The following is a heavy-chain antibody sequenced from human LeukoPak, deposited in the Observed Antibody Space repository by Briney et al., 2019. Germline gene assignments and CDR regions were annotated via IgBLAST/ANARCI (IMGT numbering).Heavy chain of an antibody. D-gene: IGHD1-1*01. Sequence: GGSLRLSCAASGFTFSSYAMSWVRQAPGKGLEWVSIISGRGGSTSYADSVKRRFTISRDNSKNTLYLQMNSLRAEDTAVYYCARGAYNHAFDIWGQETMVTVSS. CDR3: ARGAYNHAFDI. CDR2: ISGRGGST. V-gene: IGHV3-23*01. J-gene: IGHJ3*02. CDR1: GFTFSSYA.